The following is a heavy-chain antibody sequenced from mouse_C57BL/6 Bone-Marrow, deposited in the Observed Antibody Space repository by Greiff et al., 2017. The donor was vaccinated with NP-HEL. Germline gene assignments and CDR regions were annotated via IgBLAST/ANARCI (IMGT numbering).Heavy chain of an antibody. J-gene: IGHJ4*01. Sequence: VKLEESGGDLVKPGGSLKLSCAASGFTFSSYGMSWVRQTPDKRLEWVATISSGGSYTYYPDSVKGRFTISRDNAKNTLYLQMSSLKSEDTAMYYCARHYGPYYYAMDYWGQGTSVTVSS. V-gene: IGHV5-6*02. CDR2: ISSGGSYT. CDR3: ARHYGPYYYAMDY. D-gene: IGHD1-1*02. CDR1: GFTFSSYG.